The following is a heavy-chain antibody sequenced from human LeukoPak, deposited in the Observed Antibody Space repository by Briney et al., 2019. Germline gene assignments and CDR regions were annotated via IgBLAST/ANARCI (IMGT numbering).Heavy chain of an antibody. CDR3: ARRGSSWYAHFDY. Sequence: KPSETLSLTCTVSGGSISSYYWSWIRQPPGEGLEWIGYIYYSGSTNYNPSLKSRVTISVDTSKNQFSLKLSSVTAADTAVYYCARRGSSWYAHFDYWGQGTLVTVSS. D-gene: IGHD6-13*01. CDR2: IYYSGST. V-gene: IGHV4-59*08. CDR1: GGSISSYY. J-gene: IGHJ4*02.